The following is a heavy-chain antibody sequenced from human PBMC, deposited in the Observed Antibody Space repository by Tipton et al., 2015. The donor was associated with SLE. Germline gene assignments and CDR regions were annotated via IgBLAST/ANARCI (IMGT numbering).Heavy chain of an antibody. V-gene: IGHV4-34*01. D-gene: IGHD6-19*01. Sequence: TLSLTCAVYGGSFSGYYWSWIRQPPGKGLEWIGEINHSGSTNYNPSLKSRLTISVDTSKNQFSLKLSSVTAADTAVYYCAKSSGWYPWFDPWGQGTLVTVSS. CDR1: GGSFSGYY. CDR3: AKSSGWYPWFDP. J-gene: IGHJ5*02. CDR2: INHSGST.